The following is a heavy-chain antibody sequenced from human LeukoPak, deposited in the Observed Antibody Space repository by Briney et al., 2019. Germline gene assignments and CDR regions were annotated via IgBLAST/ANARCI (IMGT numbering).Heavy chain of an antibody. CDR1: GFTFSSYW. D-gene: IGHD3-16*01. CDR3: AKDLSGAAYTFDY. J-gene: IGHJ4*02. CDR2: IKQDGSEK. Sequence: GGSLRLSCAASGFTFSSYWMSWVRQAPGKGLEWVANIKQDGSEKYYVDSVKGRFTISRDNSKNTLHLQMNSLRAEDTAVYYCAKDLSGAAYTFDYWGQGTLVTVSS. V-gene: IGHV3-7*01.